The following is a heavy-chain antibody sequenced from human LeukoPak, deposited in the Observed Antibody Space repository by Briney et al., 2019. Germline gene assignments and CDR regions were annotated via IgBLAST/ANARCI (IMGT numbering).Heavy chain of an antibody. Sequence: GGSLRLSCAASGFTFSSYAMSWVRQAPGKGLEWVSGISGSGGSTYYADSVKGRFTISRDNSKNTLYLQMNSLRAEDTAVYYCAKDVGYDFWSGYYPSEYFQHWGQGTLVTVSS. D-gene: IGHD3-3*01. CDR2: ISGSGGST. V-gene: IGHV3-23*01. J-gene: IGHJ1*01. CDR3: AKDVGYDFWSGYYPSEYFQH. CDR1: GFTFSSYA.